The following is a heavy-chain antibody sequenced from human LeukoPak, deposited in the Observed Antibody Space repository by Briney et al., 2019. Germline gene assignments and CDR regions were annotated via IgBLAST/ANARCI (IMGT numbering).Heavy chain of an antibody. CDR1: GGSISTY. CDR2: IYHSGST. D-gene: IGHD6-6*01. J-gene: IGHJ1*01. CDR3: ARGGAARLHFQN. Sequence: SETLSLTCTVSGGSISTYWNWIRKPPGKGLEWIGYIYHSGSTNYNPSLQSRVTISVDTSKNQFSLNLNSVTAADTAVYYCARGGAARLHFQNWGQGTLVTVSS. V-gene: IGHV4-59*01.